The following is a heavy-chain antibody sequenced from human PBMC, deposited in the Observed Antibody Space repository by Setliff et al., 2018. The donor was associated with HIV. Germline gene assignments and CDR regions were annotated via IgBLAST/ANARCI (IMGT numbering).Heavy chain of an antibody. J-gene: IGHJ3*02. V-gene: IGHV7-4-1*02. CDR1: GYRFTMYS. CDR2: INTNTGNT. CDR3: ARDIGSRGGAFDM. D-gene: IGHD3-10*01. Sequence: VASVKVSCKASGYRFTMYSMNWVRQAPGQGLEWMGWINTNTGNTMYAQGFTGRFVFSLDTSVSTAFLQITSLKAEDTAVYYCARDIGSRGGAFDMWGQGTRVTVSS.